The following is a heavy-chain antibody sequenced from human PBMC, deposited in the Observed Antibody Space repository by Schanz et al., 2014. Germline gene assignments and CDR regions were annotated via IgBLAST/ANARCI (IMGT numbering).Heavy chain of an antibody. V-gene: IGHV4-61*02. CDR2: IYSRGSS. Sequence: QVQLQESGPGLVKPSQTLSLTCTVSGGSISSATYYWSWVRQPAGKGLEWIGRIYSRGSSTYNPSHRGRVTIPIDPPNTQSPLKLNSVTAADTAVYYCARGGSVATIAPYTWFDPWGQGTLVTVSS. CDR1: GGSISSATYY. J-gene: IGHJ5*02. D-gene: IGHD5-12*01. CDR3: ARGGSVATIAPYTWFDP.